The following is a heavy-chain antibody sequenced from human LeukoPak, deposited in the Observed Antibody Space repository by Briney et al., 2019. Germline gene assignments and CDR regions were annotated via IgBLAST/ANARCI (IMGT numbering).Heavy chain of an antibody. D-gene: IGHD2-2*01. J-gene: IGHJ4*02. CDR2: ISGSGGST. CDR1: GFTFSSYA. V-gene: IGHV3-23*01. CDR3: ASRSRSQGYCSSTSCLVQY. Sequence: GGSLRLSRAASGFTFSSYAMSWVRQAPGKGLEWVSAISGSGGSTYYADSVKGRFTISRDNSKNTLYLQMNSLRAEDTAVYYCASRSRSQGYCSSTSCLVQYWGQGTLVTVSS.